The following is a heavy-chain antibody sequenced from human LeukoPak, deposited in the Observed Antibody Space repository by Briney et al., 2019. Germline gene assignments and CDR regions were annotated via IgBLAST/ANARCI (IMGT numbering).Heavy chain of an antibody. J-gene: IGHJ5*02. V-gene: IGHV1-69*13. CDR2: IIHIFGTA. CDR3: ARARRHIVVVPAATQFDP. Sequence: ASVKVSCQASGGTFSSYAISWVRQAPGQGLEWMGGIIHIFGTANYAQKFQGRVTITADQSTSTAYMALSSLRSEDTAVYYCARARRHIVVVPAATQFDPWGQGTLVTVSS. CDR1: GGTFSSYA. D-gene: IGHD2-2*01.